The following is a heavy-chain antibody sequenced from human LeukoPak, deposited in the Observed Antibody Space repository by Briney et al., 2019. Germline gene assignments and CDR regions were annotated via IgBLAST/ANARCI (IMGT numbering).Heavy chain of an antibody. J-gene: IGHJ4*02. CDR2: IGGSASGT. Sequence: PGGSLTLSCAASGFTFSSYTMSWVRQAPGKWMEWVSTIGGSASGTFYADSAKGRFTISRDNSKNTLYLQMNSLSAEDTAVYYCAKGGDGSYYSRADCWGQGTLVTVSS. CDR3: AKGGDGSYYSRADC. V-gene: IGHV3-23*01. D-gene: IGHD2-15*01. CDR1: GFTFSSYT.